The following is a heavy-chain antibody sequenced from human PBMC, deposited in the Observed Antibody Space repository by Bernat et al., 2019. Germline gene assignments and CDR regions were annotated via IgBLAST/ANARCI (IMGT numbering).Heavy chain of an antibody. V-gene: IGHV1-2*04. D-gene: IGHD3-22*01. CDR2: INPNSGGT. CDR3: ARGLGAPYYYDSSGYYYPFGY. Sequence: QVQLVQSGAEVKKPGASVKVSCKASGYTFTGYYMHWVRQAPGQGLEWMGWINPNSGGTNYAQKFQGWVTMTRDTSISTAYMALSRLRSADTAVYYCARGLGAPYYYDSSGYYYPFGYWGQGTLVTVSS. J-gene: IGHJ4*02. CDR1: GYTFTGYY.